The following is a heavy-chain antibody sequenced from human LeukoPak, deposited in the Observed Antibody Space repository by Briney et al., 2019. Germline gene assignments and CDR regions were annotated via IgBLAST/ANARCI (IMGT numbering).Heavy chain of an antibody. D-gene: IGHD1-26*01. CDR3: ASEVGATPDDY. CDR2: ISSSSSSYK. V-gene: IGHV3-21*01. Sequence: TGGSLRLSCAASGFTFSSYSMNWVRQAPGKGLEWVSSISSSSSSYKYYADSVKGRFTISRDNAKNSLYLQMNSLRAEDTAVYYCASEVGATPDDYWGQGTLVTVSS. J-gene: IGHJ4*02. CDR1: GFTFSSYS.